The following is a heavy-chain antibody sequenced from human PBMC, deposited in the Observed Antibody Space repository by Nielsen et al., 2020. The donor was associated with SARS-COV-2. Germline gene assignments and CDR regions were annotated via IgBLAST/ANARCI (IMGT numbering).Heavy chain of an antibody. CDR2: ISGSGGST. Sequence: WIRQPPGKGLEWVSAISGSGGSTYYADSVKGRFTISRDNSKNTLYLQMNSLRAEDTAVYYCAKERSDGYNYNYYYGMDVWGQGTTVTVSS. CDR3: AKERSDGYNYNYYYGMDV. D-gene: IGHD5-24*01. V-gene: IGHV3-23*01. J-gene: IGHJ6*02.